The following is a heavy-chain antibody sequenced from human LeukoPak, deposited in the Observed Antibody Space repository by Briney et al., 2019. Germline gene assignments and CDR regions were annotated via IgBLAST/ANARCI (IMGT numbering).Heavy chain of an antibody. CDR1: GFTFSSYS. CDR2: ISSSSSYI. D-gene: IGHD3-3*01. CDR3: ARFSTPALLRFLEWEGHDAFDI. Sequence: GGSLRLSCAASGFTFSSYSMNWVRQAPGKGLEWVSSISSSSSYIYYADSVKGRFTISRDNAKNSLYLQKNSLRAEDTAVYYCARFSTPALLRFLEWEGHDAFDIWGQGTMVTVSS. J-gene: IGHJ3*02. V-gene: IGHV3-21*01.